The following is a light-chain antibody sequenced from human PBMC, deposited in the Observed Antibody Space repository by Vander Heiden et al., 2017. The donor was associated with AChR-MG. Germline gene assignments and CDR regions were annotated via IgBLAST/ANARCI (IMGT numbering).Light chain of an antibody. CDR1: QSVLYSSNNKNY. Sequence: DIVMTQSPDSLAVSLGERATINCKSSQSVLYSSNNKNYLAWYQQKPGQPPKLLIYWASTRESGVPDRFSGSGSGTDFTLTISSLHAEDVAVYYCQRYESTPWTFGQGTKVEIK. V-gene: IGKV4-1*01. J-gene: IGKJ1*01. CDR3: QRYESTPWT. CDR2: WAS.